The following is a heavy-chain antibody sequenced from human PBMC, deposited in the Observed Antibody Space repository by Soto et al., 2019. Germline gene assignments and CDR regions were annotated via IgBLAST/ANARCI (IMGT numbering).Heavy chain of an antibody. D-gene: IGHD2-15*01. Sequence: QGQLVQSGAEVKKPGASVKVSCKTSGYTFTDYDINWVRQATGQGXEWIGWMNPNSGETGYAQKFQGSVTMTRSASLSTAYLELSSLRSEDTAVYYCVRVAVAARTRWYNWFDPWGQGTLVTVSS. CDR2: MNPNSGET. V-gene: IGHV1-8*01. CDR1: GYTFTDYD. CDR3: VRVAVAARTRWYNWFDP. J-gene: IGHJ5*02.